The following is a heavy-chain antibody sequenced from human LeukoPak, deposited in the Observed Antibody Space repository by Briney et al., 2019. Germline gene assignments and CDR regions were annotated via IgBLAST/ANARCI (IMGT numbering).Heavy chain of an antibody. Sequence: QPGGSLRLSCAASGFTFSSYAMHWVRQAPGKGLEWVAVISYDGSNKYYADSVKGRFIISRDISKNTLYLQMNSLRAEDSALYYCARGGRGSAAVVAPRSFDIWGQGTMVTVSS. D-gene: IGHD3-22*01. CDR2: ISYDGSNK. CDR3: ARGGRGSAAVVAPRSFDI. CDR1: GFTFSSYA. J-gene: IGHJ3*02. V-gene: IGHV3-30*14.